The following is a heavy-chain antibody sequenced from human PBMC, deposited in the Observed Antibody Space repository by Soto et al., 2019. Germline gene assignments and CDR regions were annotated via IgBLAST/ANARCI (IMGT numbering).Heavy chain of an antibody. D-gene: IGHD6-19*01. V-gene: IGHV3-48*02. CDR3: NKSGDSAGWGVDL. J-gene: IGHJ4*02. CDR2: ISPGGDRI. CDR1: GFLFDSYA. Sequence: XVSLPPSSVASGFLFDSYAMNGVRQAPGKGLEWVSYISPGGDRIYYAESLKGRITISRDNARNSLSLQMNILGDEDTAVYYCNKSGDSAGWGVDLWGQGTLVTVSS.